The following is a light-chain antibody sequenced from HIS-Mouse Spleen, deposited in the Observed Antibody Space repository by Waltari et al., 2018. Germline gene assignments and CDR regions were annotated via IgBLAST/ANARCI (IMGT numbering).Light chain of an antibody. CDR3: SSYTSSSTVV. Sequence: QSALTQPASVSGSPGQSITISCTGTSSDVGGYNYVPWYQQHPGNTPKLMLYDVSNRPSGVSNRFSGSKSGNTASLTISGLQAEDEADYYCSSYTSSSTVVFGGGTKLTVL. J-gene: IGLJ2*01. CDR1: SSDVGGYNY. V-gene: IGLV2-14*03. CDR2: DVS.